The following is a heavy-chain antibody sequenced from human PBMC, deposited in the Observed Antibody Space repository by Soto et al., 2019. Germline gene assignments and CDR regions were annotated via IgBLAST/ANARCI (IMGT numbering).Heavy chain of an antibody. V-gene: IGHV3-15*01. CDR1: GFTFINAW. CDR2: IKSKTDGGTT. CDR3: TTVAEYSSSSTYFDY. D-gene: IGHD6-6*01. J-gene: IGHJ4*02. Sequence: GWSLGLSCAASGFTFINAWISWFRQSPGKGLEWVGRIKSKTDGGTTDYAAPVKGRFTISRDDSKNTLYLQMNSLKTEDTAVYYCTTVAEYSSSSTYFDYWGQGTLVTVSS.